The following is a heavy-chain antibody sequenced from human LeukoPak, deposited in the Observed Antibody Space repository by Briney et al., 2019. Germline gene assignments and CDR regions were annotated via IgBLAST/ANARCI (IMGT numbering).Heavy chain of an antibody. CDR1: GFTFRNYG. D-gene: IGHD4-11*01. V-gene: IGHV3-33*01. J-gene: IGHJ4*02. CDR3: ARAPEDDYSKYVGDY. CDR2: IWYDGSQK. Sequence: PGRSLTLSCAASGFTFRNYGMHWARQAPGKGLEWVAIIWYDGSQKHYGDSVEGRATISRDNSKNTLYLQMDSLRAEDTAAYYCARAPEDDYSKYVGDYWGQGTLVTVSS.